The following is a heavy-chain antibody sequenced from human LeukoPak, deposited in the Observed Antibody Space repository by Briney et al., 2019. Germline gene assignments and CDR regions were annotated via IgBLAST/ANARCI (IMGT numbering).Heavy chain of an antibody. V-gene: IGHV4-31*03. CDR2: IHYSGST. Sequence: SETLSLTCTVSGGSINSGPYYWSWIRQHPGQGLEWIGYIHYSGSTYYNPSPKSRDTISIDTSKNQFSLKLSSVTAADTAVYYCARYCSSTKCPFDYWGQGNLVTVSS. CDR3: ARYCSSTKCPFDY. CDR1: GGSINSGPYY. J-gene: IGHJ4*02. D-gene: IGHD2-2*01.